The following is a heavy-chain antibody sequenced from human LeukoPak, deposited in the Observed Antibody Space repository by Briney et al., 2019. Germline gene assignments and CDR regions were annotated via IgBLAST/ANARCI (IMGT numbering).Heavy chain of an antibody. V-gene: IGHV4-59*01. Sequence: SETLSLTCTVSGGSISSYYWSWLRQPPRKGLEWIGYIYYSGSTNYNPSLKSRVTISVDTSKNQFSLKLSSVTAADTAVYYCAESSSSNWFDPWGQGTLVTVSS. D-gene: IGHD6-13*01. CDR1: GGSISSYY. CDR3: AESSSSNWFDP. J-gene: IGHJ5*02. CDR2: IYYSGST.